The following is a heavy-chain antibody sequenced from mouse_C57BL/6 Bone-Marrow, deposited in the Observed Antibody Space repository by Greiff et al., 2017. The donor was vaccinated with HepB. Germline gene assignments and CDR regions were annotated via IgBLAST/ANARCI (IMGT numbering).Heavy chain of an antibody. V-gene: IGHV1-61*01. CDR1: GYTFTSYW. D-gene: IGHD1-1*01. CDR3: ARSRLITTVVDAMDY. Sequence: VQLQQPGAELVRPGSSVKLSCKASGYTFTSYWMDWVKQRPGQGLEWIGNIYPSDSETHYNQKFKDKATLTVDKSSSTAYMQLSSLTSEDSAVYYCARSRLITTVVDAMDYWGQGTSVTVSS. J-gene: IGHJ4*01. CDR2: IYPSDSET.